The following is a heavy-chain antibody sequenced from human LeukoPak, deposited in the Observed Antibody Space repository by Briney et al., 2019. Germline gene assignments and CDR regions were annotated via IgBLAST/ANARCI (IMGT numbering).Heavy chain of an antibody. CDR1: GGSISSYY. V-gene: IGHV4-4*07. Sequence: SETLSPTCTVSGGSISSYYWSWIRQPAGKGLEWIGRIYTSGSTNYNPSLKSRVTMSVDTSKNQFSLKLSSVTAADTAVYYCARGVGCSSTSCHNWFDPWGQGTLVTVS. CDR2: IYTSGST. J-gene: IGHJ5*02. CDR3: ARGVGCSSTSCHNWFDP. D-gene: IGHD2-2*01.